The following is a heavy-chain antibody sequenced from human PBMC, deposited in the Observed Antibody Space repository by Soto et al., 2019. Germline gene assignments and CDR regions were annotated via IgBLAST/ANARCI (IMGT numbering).Heavy chain of an antibody. J-gene: IGHJ1*01. Sequence: SETLSLTCTVSAGSISSSSYYWGCIRQPPGKGLEWIESIYYSGSTYYNPSLKSRVTISVDTSKNQFSLKLSSVTAADTAVYYCARLPQLYYDILPGYFQHWGQGTLV. CDR2: IYYSGST. CDR1: AGSISSSSYY. V-gene: IGHV4-39*01. D-gene: IGHD3-9*01. CDR3: ARLPQLYYDILPGYFQH.